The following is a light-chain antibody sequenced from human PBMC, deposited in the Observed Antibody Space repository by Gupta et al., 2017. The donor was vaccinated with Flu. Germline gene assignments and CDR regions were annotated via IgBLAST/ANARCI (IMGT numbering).Light chain of an antibody. CDR3: QQHNNWPPYS. Sequence: EIVMTQSPATLSVSPGERATLSCRASQSVSSKLAWYQQKPGQAPRLLIYGASTRATGIPARFSGSGSGTEFTLSISSRQSEDFAVYYCQQHNNWPPYSFGQGTKLEIK. V-gene: IGKV3-15*01. CDR1: QSVSSK. CDR2: GAS. J-gene: IGKJ2*03.